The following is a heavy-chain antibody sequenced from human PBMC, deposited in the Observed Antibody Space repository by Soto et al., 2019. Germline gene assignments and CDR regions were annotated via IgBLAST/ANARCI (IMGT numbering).Heavy chain of an antibody. CDR3: AARYCSSTSCYFFAFDI. J-gene: IGHJ3*02. Sequence: SVKVSCKASGFTFTSSAMQWVRQARGQLLEWIGWIVVGSGNTNYAQKFQERVTITRDMSTSTAYMELSSLRSEDTAVYYCAARYCSSTSCYFFAFDIWGQGTMVTVSS. V-gene: IGHV1-58*02. D-gene: IGHD2-2*01. CDR2: IVVGSGNT. CDR1: GFTFTSSA.